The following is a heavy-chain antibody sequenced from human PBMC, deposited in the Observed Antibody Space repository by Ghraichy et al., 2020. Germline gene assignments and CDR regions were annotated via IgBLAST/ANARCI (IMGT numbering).Heavy chain of an antibody. V-gene: IGHV3-21*01. CDR2: ISSSSHYI. CDR1: GFSFSTFY. CDR3: ARRMGTSGWYGY. Sequence: GGSLRLSCAASGFSFSTFYMNWVRQAPGKGPEWVSSISSSSHYIYYAASVKGRFTISRDNAKNSLYLQMNSLRVEDTAVYYCARRMGTSGWYGYWGQGTLVTVSS. D-gene: IGHD6-19*01. J-gene: IGHJ1*01.